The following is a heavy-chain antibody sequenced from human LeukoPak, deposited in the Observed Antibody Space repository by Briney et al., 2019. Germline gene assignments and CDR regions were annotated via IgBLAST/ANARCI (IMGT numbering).Heavy chain of an antibody. CDR3: ARDHPNKRTDY. J-gene: IGHJ4*02. Sequence: GGSLRLSCAASGFIFSDYSMTWLRQAPGKGLEWVSYISLSGSSTYYADSVKGQFTISRDNAKNSLYLQMNSLRVEDTAIYYCARDHPNKRTDYWGQGTLVSVSS. CDR1: GFIFSDYS. CDR2: ISLSGSST. V-gene: IGHV3-11*04. D-gene: IGHD2/OR15-2a*01.